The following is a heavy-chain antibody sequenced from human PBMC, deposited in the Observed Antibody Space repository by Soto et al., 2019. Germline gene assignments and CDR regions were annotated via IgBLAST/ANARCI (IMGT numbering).Heavy chain of an antibody. CDR3: AGDAHAEGTGMDV. Sequence: QVQLVQSGAEVKKPGSSLRVPCKASGGTFSRYAMNWVRQAPGQGLEWMGRIIPVSGTPDYAQRFQDRVTFTADESTSTASMELSSLRSEDTAVYYCAGDAHAEGTGMDVWSQGTTVTVSS. CDR1: GGTFSRYA. D-gene: IGHD2-8*01. CDR2: IIPVSGTP. V-gene: IGHV1-69*18. J-gene: IGHJ6*01.